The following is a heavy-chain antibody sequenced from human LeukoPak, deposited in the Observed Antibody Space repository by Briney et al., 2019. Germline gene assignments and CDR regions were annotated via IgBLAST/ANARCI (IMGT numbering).Heavy chain of an antibody. V-gene: IGHV3-13*04. CDR3: ARDLTGPYDH. CDR2: IGTAGDT. CDR1: GFTFSSYD. D-gene: IGHD3-22*01. Sequence: PGGSLRLSCAASGFTFSSYDMHWVRQGTGKGLEWVSAIGTAGDTYYPGSVKGRFTISRDSAKNTLYLQMNSVRAEDTAVYSCARDLTGPYDHWGQGTLVTVSS. J-gene: IGHJ4*02.